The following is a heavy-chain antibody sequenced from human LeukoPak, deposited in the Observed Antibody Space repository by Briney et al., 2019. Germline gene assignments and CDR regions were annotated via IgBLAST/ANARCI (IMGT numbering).Heavy chain of an antibody. Sequence: SETLFLTCAVYGGSFSGYYWSWIRQPPGKGLEWIGEINHSGSTNYNPSLKSRVTISVDTSKNQFSLKLSSVTAADTAVYYCARGLLGFGVVTTYYYYGMDVWGQGTTVTVSS. CDR1: GGSFSGYY. CDR3: ARGLLGFGVVTTYYYYGMDV. D-gene: IGHD3-3*01. CDR2: INHSGST. V-gene: IGHV4-34*01. J-gene: IGHJ6*02.